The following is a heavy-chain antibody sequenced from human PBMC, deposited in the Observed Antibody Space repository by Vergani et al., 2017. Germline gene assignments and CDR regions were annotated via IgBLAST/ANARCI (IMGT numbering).Heavy chain of an antibody. CDR1: GGSFSGYY. Sequence: QVQLQQWGAGLLKPSETLSLTCAVYGGSFSGYYWSWIRQPPGKGLEWIGEINHSGSTNYNPSLKSRVTISVDTSKNQFSLKLSSVTAADTAVYYCARKRFLEWLLSIDYWGQGTLVTVSS. CDR3: ARKRFLEWLLSIDY. CDR2: INHSGST. V-gene: IGHV4-34*01. D-gene: IGHD3-3*01. J-gene: IGHJ4*02.